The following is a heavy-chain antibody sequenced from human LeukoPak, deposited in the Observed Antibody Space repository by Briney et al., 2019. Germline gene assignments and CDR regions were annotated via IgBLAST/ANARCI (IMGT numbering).Heavy chain of an antibody. CDR2: IRYDGSNK. V-gene: IGHV3-30*02. CDR3: AKDPRVGAAAGFFDY. Sequence: GGSLRLSCAASGFTFSSYGMHWVRQAPGKGLEWVAFIRYDGSNKYYADSVKGRFTISRDNSKNTLYLQMNSLRAEDTAVYYCAKDPRVGAAAGFFDYWGQGTLVTVSS. J-gene: IGHJ4*02. CDR1: GFTFSSYG. D-gene: IGHD6-13*01.